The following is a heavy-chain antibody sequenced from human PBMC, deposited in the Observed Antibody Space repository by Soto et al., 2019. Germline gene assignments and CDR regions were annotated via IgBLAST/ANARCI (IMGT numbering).Heavy chain of an antibody. J-gene: IGHJ4*02. V-gene: IGHV1-8*01. D-gene: IGHD1-1*01. CDR3: ARRAETNGWNGFGADKYYFDF. CDR2: MNPSTGKS. CDR1: GCTFTSYD. Sequence: ASVKVSCKTSGCTFTSYDIYWVRQATGQGLEWMGWMNPSTGKSRYAQKFQDRVTMTSDTSISTAHMELSSLRYEDAAVYYCARRAETNGWNGFGADKYYFDFWGQGTLVTVSS.